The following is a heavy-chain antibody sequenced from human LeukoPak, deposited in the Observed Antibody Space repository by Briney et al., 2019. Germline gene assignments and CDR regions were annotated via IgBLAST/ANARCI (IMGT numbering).Heavy chain of an antibody. CDR3: ARDTYYYDSSGYTRLDY. CDR1: GFTFSDYY. J-gene: IGHJ4*02. Sequence: PGGSLRLSCAASGFTFSDYYMSWIRQAPGKGLEWVSYISNSGSTIYYADSVKGRFTISRDNAKNSLYLQMNSLRAEDTAVYYCARDTYYYDSSGYTRLDYWGQGTLVTVSS. V-gene: IGHV3-11*01. CDR2: ISNSGSTI. D-gene: IGHD3-22*01.